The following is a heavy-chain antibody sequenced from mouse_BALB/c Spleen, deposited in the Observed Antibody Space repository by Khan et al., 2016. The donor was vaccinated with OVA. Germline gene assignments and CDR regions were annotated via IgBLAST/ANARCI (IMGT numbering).Heavy chain of an antibody. D-gene: IGHD4-1*02. CDR2: INPGSGTT. CDR1: GFAFSRYW. Sequence: EVQLVESGAGLVQPGGSVNLSCAASGFAFSRYWMSWVRQTPGKGQEWIGEINPGSGTTNYTPSLKDKFIISRDNADNTAYLQMNNVRTEDTAIYYCARVGNCDAMDYWGQGTSVTVSA. J-gene: IGHJ4*01. CDR3: ARVGNCDAMDY. V-gene: IGHV4-2*02.